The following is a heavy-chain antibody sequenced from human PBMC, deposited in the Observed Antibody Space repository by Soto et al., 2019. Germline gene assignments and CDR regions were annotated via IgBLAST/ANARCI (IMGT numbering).Heavy chain of an antibody. CDR1: GFTFSSYS. Sequence: GGSLRLSCAASGFTFSSYSMNWVRQAPGKGLEWVSSISSSSSYIYYADSVKGRFTISRDNAKNSLYLQMNSLRAEDTAVSYCARLTPGGGSPPHWGQGTLVTVSS. CDR3: ARLTPGGGSPPH. V-gene: IGHV3-21*01. J-gene: IGHJ4*02. D-gene: IGHD2-15*01. CDR2: ISSSSSYI.